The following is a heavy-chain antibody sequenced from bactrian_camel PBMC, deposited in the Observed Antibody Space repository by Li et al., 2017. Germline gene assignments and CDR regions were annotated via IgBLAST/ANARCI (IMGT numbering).Heavy chain of an antibody. V-gene: IGHV3S59*01. CDR2: MYSGESKT. J-gene: IGHJ6*01. CDR3: AATLVRGCIATMSDLSVDVGY. Sequence: VQLVESGGGSVQAGGSLRLSCAASEFTASGSCMGWYRQAPGKEREGVAQMYSGESKTYYANSVKGRFTISHDNAKRTLYLQMNSLTPEDTAMYYCAATLVRGCIATMSDLSVDVGYWGDGTQVTVS. D-gene: IGHD4*01. CDR1: EFTASGSC.